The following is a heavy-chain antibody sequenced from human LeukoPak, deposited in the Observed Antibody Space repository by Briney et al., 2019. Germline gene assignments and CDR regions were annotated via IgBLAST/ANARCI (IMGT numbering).Heavy chain of an antibody. CDR2: IIPIFGTA. CDR1: GGTFSSYA. J-gene: IGHJ4*02. CDR3: ARAETYYYDSSGYRDY. Sequence: GASVKVSCKASGGTFSSYAISWVRQAPGQGLEWMGGIIPIFGTANYAQKVQGRVTITTDESTSTAYMELSSLRSEDTAVYYCARAETYYYDSSGYRDYWGQGTLVTVSS. V-gene: IGHV1-69*05. D-gene: IGHD3-22*01.